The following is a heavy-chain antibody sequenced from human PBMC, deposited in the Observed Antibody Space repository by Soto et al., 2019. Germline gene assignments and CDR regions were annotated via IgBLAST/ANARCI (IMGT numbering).Heavy chain of an antibody. D-gene: IGHD1-26*01. CDR2: ISGSGGST. Sequence: SGGSLRLSCAASGFTFSSYAMSWVRQAPGKGLEWVSAISGSGGSTYYADSVKGRFTISRDNSKNTLYLQMNSLRAEDTAVYYCAKDGRYSGSYFAFDIWGQGTMVTVSS. CDR1: GFTFSSYA. CDR3: AKDGRYSGSYFAFDI. V-gene: IGHV3-23*01. J-gene: IGHJ3*02.